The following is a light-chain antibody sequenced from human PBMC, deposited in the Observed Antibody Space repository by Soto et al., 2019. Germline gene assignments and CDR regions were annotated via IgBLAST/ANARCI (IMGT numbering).Light chain of an antibody. CDR1: QGITDD. V-gene: IGKV1-6*01. Sequence: AIQMTQSPSSLSASVGDRVTITCRASQGITDDLGWYQQKPGKAPKLLIYAASSLQSGVPSRFSGSGSGTDFTLTISILQPEDFATYYCLQNFNFPWPFGLGTKVEIK. CDR3: LQNFNFPWP. CDR2: AAS. J-gene: IGKJ1*01.